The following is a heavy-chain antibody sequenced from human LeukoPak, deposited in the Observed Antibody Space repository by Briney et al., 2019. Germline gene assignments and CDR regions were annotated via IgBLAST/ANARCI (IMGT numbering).Heavy chain of an antibody. Sequence: ASVKVSCKASGYTFTGYYMHWVRQAPGQGLEWMGWINPNSGGTNYAQKFQGRVTMTRDTSISTAYMELSRLRSDDTAVYYCARDQAYYYDSSGYYTPGIWFDPWGQGTLVTVSS. V-gene: IGHV1-2*02. J-gene: IGHJ5*02. CDR2: INPNSGGT. D-gene: IGHD3-22*01. CDR1: GYTFTGYY. CDR3: ARDQAYYYDSSGYYTPGIWFDP.